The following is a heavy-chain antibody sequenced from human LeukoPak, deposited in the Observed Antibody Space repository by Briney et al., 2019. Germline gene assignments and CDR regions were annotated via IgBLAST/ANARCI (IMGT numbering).Heavy chain of an antibody. V-gene: IGHV4-39*01. CDR2: IYYSGST. CDR1: GGSISSSSYY. CDR3: ASPDCSSTSCYIGYYGMDV. D-gene: IGHD2-2*02. Sequence: SETLSLTCTVSGGSISSSSYYWGWIRQPPGKGLEWIGSIYYSGSTYYNPSLKSRVTISVDTSKNQFSLKLSSVTAAHTAVYYCASPDCSSTSCYIGYYGMDVWGQGTTVTVSS. J-gene: IGHJ6*02.